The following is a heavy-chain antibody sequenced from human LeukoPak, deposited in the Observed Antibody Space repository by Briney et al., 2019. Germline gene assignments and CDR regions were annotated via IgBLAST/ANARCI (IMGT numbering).Heavy chain of an antibody. J-gene: IGHJ4*02. CDR2: IWYDGSNK. V-gene: IGHV3-33*01. Sequence: GGSLRLSCAASGFTFSSYGMHWVRQAPGKGLEWVAVIWYDGSNKYYADSVKGRFTISRDNAKNTLYLQMNSLRAEDTAVYYCARKPPGNIFEYWGQGTLVTVSS. CDR3: ARKPPGNIFEY. CDR1: GFTFSSYG. D-gene: IGHD1/OR15-1a*01.